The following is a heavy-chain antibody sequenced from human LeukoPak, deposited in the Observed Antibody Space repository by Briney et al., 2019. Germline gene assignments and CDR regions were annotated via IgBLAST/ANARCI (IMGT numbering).Heavy chain of an antibody. J-gene: IGHJ4*02. CDR3: ARLSMGVGATLFYFDY. V-gene: IGHV4-59*08. D-gene: IGHD1-26*01. CDR2: IYYSGST. CDR1: GGSINSLY. Sequence: SETLSLTCSVSGGSINSLYWSWIRQPPGKGLEWIGLIYYSGSTNYSPSLKSRVTISVDTSKNQFSLNLYSVTAADTAVYYCARLSMGVGATLFYFDYWGQGTLVTVSS.